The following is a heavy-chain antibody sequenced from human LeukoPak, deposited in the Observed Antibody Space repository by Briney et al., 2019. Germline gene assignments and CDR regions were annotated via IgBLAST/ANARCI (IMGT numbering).Heavy chain of an antibody. Sequence: SETLSLTRAVYAGSFSGYYWSWIRQPPGKGLEWIGEINHSGSTNYNPSLKSRVTISVDTSKNQFSLKLSSVTAADTAVYYCARAIGIAAAGPSRYYFDYWGQGTLVTVSS. V-gene: IGHV4-34*01. J-gene: IGHJ4*02. CDR3: ARAIGIAAAGPSRYYFDY. D-gene: IGHD6-13*01. CDR1: AGSFSGYY. CDR2: INHSGST.